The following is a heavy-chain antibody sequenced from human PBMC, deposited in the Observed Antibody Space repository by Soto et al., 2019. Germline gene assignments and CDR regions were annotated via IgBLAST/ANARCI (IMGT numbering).Heavy chain of an antibody. CDR1: GYTFTGYY. D-gene: IGHD4-17*01. CDR3: ARDYLKNETTVTTFGLVAGWFDP. V-gene: IGHV1-2*04. CDR2: INPNSGGT. J-gene: IGHJ5*02. Sequence: ASVKVSCKASGYTFTGYYMHWVRQAPGQGLEWMGWINPNSGGTNYAQKFQGWVTMTRDTSISTAYMELSRLRSDDTAVYYCARDYLKNETTVTTFGLVAGWFDPWGQGTLVTVSS.